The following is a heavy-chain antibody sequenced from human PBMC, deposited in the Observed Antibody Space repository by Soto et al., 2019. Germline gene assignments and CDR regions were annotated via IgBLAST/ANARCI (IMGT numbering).Heavy chain of an antibody. J-gene: IGHJ3*02. CDR1: SGSISSSNW. V-gene: IGHV4-4*02. CDR3: AGSLGYCSSTSCHLDAFDI. Sequence: SETLSLTCAVHSGSISSSNWWSWVRQPQGEGLEWIGEIYHSGSISYNTSLKSRVTISVDKSKNQFSLKLSSVTAADTAVYYCAGSLGYCSSTSCHLDAFDIWGQGTMVTVSS. CDR2: IYHSGSI. D-gene: IGHD2-2*01.